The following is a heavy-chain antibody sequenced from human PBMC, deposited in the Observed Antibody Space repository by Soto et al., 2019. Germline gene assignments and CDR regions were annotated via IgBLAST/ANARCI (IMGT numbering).Heavy chain of an antibody. J-gene: IGHJ4*02. V-gene: IGHV3-9*01. CDR3: VRMWGGRCFDY. D-gene: IGHD3-3*01. Sequence: EVQLVESGGGLVQPGRSLRLSCAASGFTFDDFAMDWVRQGPGKGLEWVSGISWNSGSLAYADSVKGRFTISRDNAKNYLYLQMDSLRVEDTALYYCVRMWGGRCFDYWGQGTLVTVSS. CDR2: ISWNSGSL. CDR1: GFTFDDFA.